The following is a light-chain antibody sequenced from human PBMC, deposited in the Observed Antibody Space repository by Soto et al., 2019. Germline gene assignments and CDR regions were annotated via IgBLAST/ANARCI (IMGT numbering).Light chain of an antibody. J-gene: IGKJ4*01. CDR3: QQRSNWPRALT. Sequence: EIVLTQSPATLSLSPGERATLSCRASQSVSSYLAWYQQRPGQAPRLLIYDASKRATGIPARFSGSGSGTDFTLTISSLEPEDFAVYYCQQRSNWPRALTFGGGTKVEIK. V-gene: IGKV3-11*01. CDR1: QSVSSY. CDR2: DAS.